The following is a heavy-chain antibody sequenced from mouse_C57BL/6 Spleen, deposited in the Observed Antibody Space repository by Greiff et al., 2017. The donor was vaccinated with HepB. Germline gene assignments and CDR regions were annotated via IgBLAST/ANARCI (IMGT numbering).Heavy chain of an antibody. J-gene: IGHJ4*01. CDR2: IYPGSGST. CDR3: SRLFCDVPYYAMDY. Sequence: QVQLQQPGAELVKPGASVKMSCKASGYTFTSDWITWVKQRPGQGLEWIGDIYPGSGSTNYNEKFKSKATLTVDTSSSTAYMQLSSLTSEDSAVYYCSRLFCDVPYYAMDYWGQGTSVTVSS. CDR1: GYTFTSDW. V-gene: IGHV1-55*01.